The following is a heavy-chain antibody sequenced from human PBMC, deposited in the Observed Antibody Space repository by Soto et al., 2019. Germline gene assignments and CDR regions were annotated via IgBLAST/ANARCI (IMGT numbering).Heavy chain of an antibody. CDR3: ARGRKDLHYDFWSGYYYYYYYYMDV. Sequence: HPGGSLRLSCAASGFTFSSYSMNWVRQAPGKGLEWVSYISSSSSTIYYADSVKGRFTISRDNAKNSLYLQMNSLRAEDTAVYYCARGRKDLHYDFWSGYYYYYYYYMDVWGKGTTVTVS. V-gene: IGHV3-48*01. J-gene: IGHJ6*03. CDR2: ISSSSSTI. D-gene: IGHD3-3*01. CDR1: GFTFSSYS.